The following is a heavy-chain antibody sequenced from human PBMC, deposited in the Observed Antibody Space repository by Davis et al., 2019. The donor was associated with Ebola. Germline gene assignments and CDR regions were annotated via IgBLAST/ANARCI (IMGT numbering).Heavy chain of an antibody. CDR3: ARDQCSSTSCYVHYYYMDV. Sequence: GESLKISCAASGFTFSSYSMNWVRQAPGKGLEWVSSISSSSSYIYYADSVKGRFTISRDNAKNSLYLQMNSLRAEDTAVYYCARDQCSSTSCYVHYYYMDVWGKGTTVTVSS. CDR1: GFTFSSYS. D-gene: IGHD2-2*01. V-gene: IGHV3-21*01. CDR2: ISSSSSYI. J-gene: IGHJ6*03.